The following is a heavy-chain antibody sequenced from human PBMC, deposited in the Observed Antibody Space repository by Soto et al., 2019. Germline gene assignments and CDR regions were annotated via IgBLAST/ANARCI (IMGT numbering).Heavy chain of an antibody. D-gene: IGHD6-13*01. CDR1: GGSISEKY. CDR2: IFANGHT. J-gene: IGHJ5*02. CDR3: VASLAASGLNWLDP. V-gene: IGHV4-4*07. Sequence: SETLSLTCIVSGGSISEKYWNWVRQPPGKGLEWIGLIFANGHTDYNPSLKSRVTMSVDASKNQFSLRLASMTAADTAVYYCVASLAASGLNWLDPWGRGTLVTVSS.